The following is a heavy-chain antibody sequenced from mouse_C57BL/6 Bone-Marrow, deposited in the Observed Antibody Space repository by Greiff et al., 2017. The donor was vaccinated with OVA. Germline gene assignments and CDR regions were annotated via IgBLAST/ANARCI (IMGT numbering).Heavy chain of an antibody. CDR2: ISYSGST. Sequence: EVKLQESGPGMVKPSQSLSLTCTVTGYSITSGYDWHWIRHFPGNKLEWMGYISYSGSTNYNPSLKSRISITHDTSKNHFFLKLNSVTTEDTATDYCARGGIYDGYFDYWGQGTTLTVAS. CDR1: GYSITSGYD. D-gene: IGHD2-3*01. J-gene: IGHJ2*01. CDR3: ARGGIYDGYFDY. V-gene: IGHV3-1*01.